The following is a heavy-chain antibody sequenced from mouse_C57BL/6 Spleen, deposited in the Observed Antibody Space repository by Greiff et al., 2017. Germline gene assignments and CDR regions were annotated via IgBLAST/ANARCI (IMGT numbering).Heavy chain of an antibody. CDR1: GYTFTSYW. J-gene: IGHJ4*01. CDR2: IYPGSGST. V-gene: IGHV1-55*01. D-gene: IGHD1-1*01. Sequence: VQLQQPGAELVKPGASVKMSCKASGYTFTSYWITWVKQRPGQGLEWIGDIYPGSGSTNYNEKFKSKATLTVDTSSSTAYMQLSSLTSEDSAVYYCARWYYGSSYAMDYWGQGTSVTVSS. CDR3: ARWYYGSSYAMDY.